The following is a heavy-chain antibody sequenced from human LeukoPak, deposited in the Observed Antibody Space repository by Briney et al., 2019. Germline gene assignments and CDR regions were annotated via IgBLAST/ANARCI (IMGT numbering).Heavy chain of an antibody. V-gene: IGHV1-18*01. J-gene: IGHJ6*02. CDR3: ARDPRRYDTYYYYYYGMDV. CDR2: ISAYNGNT. Sequence: ASVKVSCKASGYTFTSYGISWVRQAPGQGLEWMGWISAYNGNTNYAQKLQGRVTVTTDTSTSTAYMELRSLRSDDTAVYYCARDPRRYDTYYYYYYGMDVWGQGTTVTVSS. CDR1: GYTFTSYG. D-gene: IGHD3-3*01.